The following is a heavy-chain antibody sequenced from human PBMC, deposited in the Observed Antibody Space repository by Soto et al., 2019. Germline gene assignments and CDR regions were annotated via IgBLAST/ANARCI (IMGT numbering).Heavy chain of an antibody. CDR1: GYSIISGYY. CDR2: IYHSGST. CDR3: ARTSYDFWSGSWFDP. D-gene: IGHD3-3*01. Sequence: SETLSLTCAVSGYSIISGYYWGCIRQPPGKGLEWIGSIYHSGSTYYNPSLKSRVTISVDTSKNQFSLKLSSVTAADTAVYYCARTSYDFWSGSWFDPWGQGTLVTVSS. V-gene: IGHV4-38-2*01. J-gene: IGHJ5*02.